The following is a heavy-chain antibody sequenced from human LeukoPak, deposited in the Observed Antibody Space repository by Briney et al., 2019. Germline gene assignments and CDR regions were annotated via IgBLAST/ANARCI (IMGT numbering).Heavy chain of an antibody. CDR2: IRYDGSNK. J-gene: IGHJ3*02. CDR1: GFTFSSYG. V-gene: IGHV3-30*02. Sequence: PGGSLRLSFAASGFTFSSYGMHWVRQAPGKGLEWVEFIRYDGSNKYYADSVKGRFTISRDNSKNTLYLQMNSLRAEDTAVYYCAKDGGYSSGWYAFDIWGQGTMVTVSS. CDR3: AKDGGYSSGWYAFDI. D-gene: IGHD6-19*01.